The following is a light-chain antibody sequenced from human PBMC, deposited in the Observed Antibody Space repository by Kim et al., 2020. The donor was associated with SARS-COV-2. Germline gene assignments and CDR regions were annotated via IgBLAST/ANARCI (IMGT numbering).Light chain of an antibody. V-gene: IGKV6-21*01. CDR1: QSIGNS. CDR2: YAS. CDR3: HQTTRLPIT. J-gene: IGKJ5*01. Sequence: VTPKEKVTITCRASQSIGNSIHWYQQKPHQSPTLLIKYASQSFPGVPSRFSGSGFGTDFTLTINGLEAEDVATYYCHQTTRLPITFGQGTRLEIK.